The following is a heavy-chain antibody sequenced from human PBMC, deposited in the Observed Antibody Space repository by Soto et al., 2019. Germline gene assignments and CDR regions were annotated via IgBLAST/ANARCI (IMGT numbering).Heavy chain of an antibody. D-gene: IGHD1-26*01. CDR2: IKQDGSEK. J-gene: IGHJ4*02. V-gene: IGHV3-7*01. CDR1: GFTFCSNW. Sequence: GGSLRLSCAASGFTFCSNWMSWVRQATGKGLEWVANIKQDGSEKYFVDSVKGRFTISRDNAKKSLYLQMNTLRAEDTAMYYCTREVVRASRKSFFDYWGQGA. CDR3: TREVVRASRKSFFDY.